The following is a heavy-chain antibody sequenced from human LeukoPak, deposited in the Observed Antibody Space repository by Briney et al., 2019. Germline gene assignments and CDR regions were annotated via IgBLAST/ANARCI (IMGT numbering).Heavy chain of an antibody. CDR2: ISSSGGSI. D-gene: IGHD6-6*01. CDR1: GFTFSSYE. J-gene: IGHJ4*02. CDR3: ARMRPEFDY. Sequence: GGSLRLSCAASGFTFSSYEMNWVRQAPGKGLELVSYISSSGGSIYYAASVKGRFTISRDNAKNSLYLQMNSLRAEDTAVYYCARMRPEFDYWGQGTLVTVSS. V-gene: IGHV3-48*03.